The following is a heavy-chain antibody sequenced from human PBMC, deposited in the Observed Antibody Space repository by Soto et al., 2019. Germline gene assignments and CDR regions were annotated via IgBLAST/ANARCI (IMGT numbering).Heavy chain of an antibody. CDR3: ASERSIAVAAYTHNWFDP. Sequence: QVQLQESGPGLVKPSGTLSLTCAVSGGSISSSNWWSWVRQPPGKGLEWIGEIYHSGSTNYNPSLKSRVTISVDKSKNQFSLKLSSVTAADTAVYYCASERSIAVAAYTHNWFDPWGQGTLVTVSS. CDR1: GGSISSSNW. CDR2: IYHSGST. V-gene: IGHV4-4*02. D-gene: IGHD6-19*01. J-gene: IGHJ5*02.